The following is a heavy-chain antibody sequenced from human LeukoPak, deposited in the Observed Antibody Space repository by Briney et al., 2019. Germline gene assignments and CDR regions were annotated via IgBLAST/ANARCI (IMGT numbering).Heavy chain of an antibody. J-gene: IGHJ6*02. V-gene: IGHV1-8*01. D-gene: IGHD5-24*01. CDR3: VRAMAPLDTFNYQYAMDV. Sequence: ASVKVSCKASGYTFNNYDINWVRQAPGQGLEWMGWMNPNSGNTGYAQKFQGRFTLTRETFISTAYMELSSLRSDDAAVYYCVRAMAPLDTFNYQYAMDVWGQGTMVTVSS. CDR2: MNPNSGNT. CDR1: GYTFNNYD.